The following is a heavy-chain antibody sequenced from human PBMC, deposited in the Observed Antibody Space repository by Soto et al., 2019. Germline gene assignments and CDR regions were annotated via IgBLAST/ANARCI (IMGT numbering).Heavy chain of an antibody. CDR3: TTLSITIFGVVLMDV. CDR1: GFTFSNAW. D-gene: IGHD3-3*01. J-gene: IGHJ6*02. V-gene: IGHV3-15*07. CDR2: IKSKTDGGTT. Sequence: GGSLRLSCAASGFTFSNAWINWVRQAPGKGLEWVGRIKSKTDGGTTDYAEPVKGRFTISRDDSKNTLYLQMNSLKTEDTAVYYCTTLSITIFGVVLMDVWGQGTTVTVSS.